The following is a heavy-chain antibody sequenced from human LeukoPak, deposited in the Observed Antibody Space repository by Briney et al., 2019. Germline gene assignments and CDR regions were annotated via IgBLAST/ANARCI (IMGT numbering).Heavy chain of an antibody. CDR2: IYYSESP. D-gene: IGHD2-15*01. CDR3: ARVLVDCSGGSCYYFDY. J-gene: IGHJ4*02. CDR1: GGSISSGDYH. V-gene: IGHV4-30-4*01. Sequence: PSQTLSLTCTVWGGSISSGDYHGRWIRRPPAKGLEWIGYIYYSESPYSNPSLKSRLTISVDTSKNQFSLKLSSVTAADTAVYYCARVLVDCSGGSCYYFDYWGQGTLVTVSS.